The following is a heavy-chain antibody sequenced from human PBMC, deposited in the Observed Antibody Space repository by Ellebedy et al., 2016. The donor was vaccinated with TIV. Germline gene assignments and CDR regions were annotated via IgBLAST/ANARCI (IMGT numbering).Heavy chain of an antibody. CDR2: INPSDGGT. D-gene: IGHD6-13*01. V-gene: IGHV1-46*04. CDR1: GYTFTNNY. CDR3: ARDRYSSSGRKRGSMDV. J-gene: IGHJ6*02. Sequence: AASVKVSCKASGYTFTNNYIHWVRQSPGQGPEWMGIINPSDGGTVYAQKLLGRVTMTSDTSTSTVYMELSSLRSEDTAMYYCARDRYSSSGRKRGSMDVWGQGTTVTVFS.